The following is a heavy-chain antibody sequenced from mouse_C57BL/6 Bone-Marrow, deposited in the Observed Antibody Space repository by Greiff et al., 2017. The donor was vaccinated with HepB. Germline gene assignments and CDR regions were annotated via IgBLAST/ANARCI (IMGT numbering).Heavy chain of an antibody. V-gene: IGHV5-12*01. D-gene: IGHD4-1*01. J-gene: IGHJ2*01. CDR1: GFTFSDYY. Sequence: EVHLVESGGGLVQPGGSLKLSCAASGFTFSDYYMYWVRQTPEKRLEGVAYISNGGGSTYYPDTVKGRFTISRDNAKNTLYLQMGRLKSEDTAMYYCARPLANWYYFDYWGQGTTLTVSS. CDR2: ISNGGGST. CDR3: ARPLANWYYFDY.